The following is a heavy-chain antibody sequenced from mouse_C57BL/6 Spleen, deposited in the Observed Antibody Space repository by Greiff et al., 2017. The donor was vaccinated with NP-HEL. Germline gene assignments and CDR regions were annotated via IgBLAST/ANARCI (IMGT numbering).Heavy chain of an antibody. CDR3: ARSRVYGNAMDY. CDR1: GYTFTSYW. J-gene: IGHJ4*01. CDR2: IDPSDSYT. V-gene: IGHV1-69*01. Sequence: VKLQQPGAELVMPGASVKLSCKASGYTFTSYWMHWVKQRPGQGLEWIGEIDPSDSYTNYNQKFKGKSPLTVDKSTSTAYMQLSSLTSEDSAVYYCARSRVYGNAMDYWGQGTSVTVSS. D-gene: IGHD1-1*01.